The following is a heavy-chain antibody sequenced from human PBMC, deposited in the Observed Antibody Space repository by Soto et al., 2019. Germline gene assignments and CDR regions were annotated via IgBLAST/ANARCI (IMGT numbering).Heavy chain of an antibody. CDR1: GFMFNNSA. J-gene: IGHJ6*02. CDR2: VSDNGGSRGGT. D-gene: IGHD3-3*01. Sequence: EVELLESGGGLVQPGGSLRLSCKASGFMFNNSAMTWVRQAPGQGLQWVASVSDNGGSRGGTYYADSVKGRFTISRDNSRNTVYLQMNSLKTEDTAVYYCARPGSGYDVLSGRYFYYYHTIDVWGQGTTVAVSS. CDR3: ARPGSGYDVLSGRYFYYYHTIDV. V-gene: IGHV3-23*01.